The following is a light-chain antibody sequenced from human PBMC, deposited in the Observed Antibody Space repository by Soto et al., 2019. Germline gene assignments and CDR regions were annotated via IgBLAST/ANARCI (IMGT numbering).Light chain of an antibody. CDR1: QSLTTSY. Sequence: EIVLTQSPGSLSLFPGERATLSCRASQSLTTSYVAWYQQRPGQAPRLLIYGASSRATGIPDRFSGSGSGTDFTLTISRLEPEDFAVYYCQQYGSSPTFGQGTRLEIK. V-gene: IGKV3-20*01. CDR3: QQYGSSPT. CDR2: GAS. J-gene: IGKJ5*01.